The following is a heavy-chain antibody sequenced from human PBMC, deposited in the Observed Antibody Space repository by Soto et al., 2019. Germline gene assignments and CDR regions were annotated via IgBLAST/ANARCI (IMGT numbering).Heavy chain of an antibody. V-gene: IGHV3-23*01. CDR3: ASTYCSGGICDSYYYYYYGMDV. J-gene: IGHJ6*02. Sequence: EVQRLESGGGLVQPGGSLRLSCAASGFTFSSYATSWVRQAPGKGLEWVSAISGSGGSTYYADSVKGRFTISRDNAKNTLYLQMNSLRAEDTAVYYCASTYCSGGICDSYYYYYYGMDVWGQRTTVTVSS. CDR2: ISGSGGST. CDR1: GFTFSSYA. D-gene: IGHD2-15*01.